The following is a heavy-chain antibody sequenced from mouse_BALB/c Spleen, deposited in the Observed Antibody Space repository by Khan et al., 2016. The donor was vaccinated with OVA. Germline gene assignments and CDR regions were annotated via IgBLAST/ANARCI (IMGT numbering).Heavy chain of an antibody. CDR2: INPHIGET. J-gene: IGHJ2*01. D-gene: IGHD1-1*01. Sequence: VQLKESGPELVKPGASVKISCKASGYSFTGYFMNWVMQSHGKSLEWIGRINPHIGETFYNQKFKDKATLTVDESSSTAHMELRSLASEDSAVYYCARIYGSDFDYWGQGTTLTGSS. V-gene: IGHV1-20*02. CDR3: ARIYGSDFDY. CDR1: GYSFTGYF.